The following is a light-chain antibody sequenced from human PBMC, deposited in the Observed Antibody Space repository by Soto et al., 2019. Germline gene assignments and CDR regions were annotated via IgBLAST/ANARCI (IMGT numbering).Light chain of an antibody. CDR3: QQYDNWPPRWT. J-gene: IGKJ2*01. CDR1: QSIRSY. V-gene: IGKV1-39*01. CDR2: DAS. Sequence: DIQLTQSPSSLSASVGDKVTITCRASQSIRSYLNWVQQKPGKAPKLLIYDASSLQTGVPSRFSGSGSGTDFSLTISSLQPEDFAIYYCQQYDNWPPRWTFGQGTTVDIK.